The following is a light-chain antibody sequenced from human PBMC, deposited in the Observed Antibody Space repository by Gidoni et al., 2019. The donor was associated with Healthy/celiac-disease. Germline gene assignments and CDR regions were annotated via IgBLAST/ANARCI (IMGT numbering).Light chain of an antibody. CDR3: QQRYSTPPYT. J-gene: IGKJ2*01. V-gene: IGKV1-39*01. CDR1: QSISSY. Sequence: IQLTQSPSSLSASVGDRVTITCRASQSISSYLNWYQQKPGKAPKLLIYAASSLQSGVPSRFSGSGSGTDFTLTISSLQPEDFATYYCQQRYSTPPYTFGQGTKLEIK. CDR2: AAS.